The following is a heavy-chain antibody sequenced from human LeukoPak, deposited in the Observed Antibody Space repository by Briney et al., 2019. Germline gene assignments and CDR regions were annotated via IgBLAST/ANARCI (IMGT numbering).Heavy chain of an antibody. CDR2: IYNDGRT. V-gene: IGHV3-53*01. CDR1: GFTVSSNY. Sequence: GGSLRLSCAASGFTVSSNYMNWVRQAPGKGLEWVSVIYNDGRTYYAHSVKGRFTISRDNSKNTLYLQMNSLRAEDTAVYYCAVLVGTTFDYWGQGTLVTVSS. J-gene: IGHJ4*02. CDR3: AVLVGTTFDY. D-gene: IGHD1-14*01.